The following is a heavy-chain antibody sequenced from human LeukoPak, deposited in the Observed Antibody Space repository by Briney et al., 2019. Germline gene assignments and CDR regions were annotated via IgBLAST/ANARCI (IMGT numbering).Heavy chain of an antibody. V-gene: IGHV4-59*11. J-gene: IGHJ4*02. CDR3: ARDGEMATIENYFGY. Sequence: SETLSLICSVSGDSISMHYWSWIRQPPGKGLEWIGYSDHTGSTNYNPSLNSRVTISRDTSKNHFSLELSSVTAADTAVYYCARDGEMATIENYFGYWGQGTLVTVSS. CDR1: GDSISMHY. D-gene: IGHD5-24*01. CDR2: SDHTGST.